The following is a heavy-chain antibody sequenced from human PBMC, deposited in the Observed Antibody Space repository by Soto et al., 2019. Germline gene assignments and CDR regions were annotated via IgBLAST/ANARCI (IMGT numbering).Heavy chain of an antibody. D-gene: IGHD3-22*01. V-gene: IGHV3-23*01. CDR2: ISGSGGST. J-gene: IGHJ4*02. CDR1: GFTFSSYA. Sequence: GGSLRLSCAASGFTFSSYAMSWVRQAPGKGLEWVSAISGSGGSTYYADSVKGRFTISRDNSKNTLYLQMNSLRAEDTAVYYCAKPLQRQKEITMIVVVTVFDYWGQGTLVTVSS. CDR3: AKPLQRQKEITMIVVVTVFDY.